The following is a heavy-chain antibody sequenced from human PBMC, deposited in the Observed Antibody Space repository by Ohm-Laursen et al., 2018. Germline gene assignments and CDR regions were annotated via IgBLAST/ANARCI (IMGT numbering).Heavy chain of an antibody. J-gene: IGHJ1*01. CDR1: GFTFSSYV. CDR2: ISGSGGST. CDR3: AKDVVTAIPRYFQH. Sequence: SLRLSCTAAGFTFSSYVMSWVRQAPGKGLEWVSDISGSGGSTYYADSVKGRFTISRDNSKNTLYVQMNSLRAEDMAVYYCAKDVVTAIPRYFQHWGQGTLVTVSS. V-gene: IGHV3-23*01. D-gene: IGHD2-21*02.